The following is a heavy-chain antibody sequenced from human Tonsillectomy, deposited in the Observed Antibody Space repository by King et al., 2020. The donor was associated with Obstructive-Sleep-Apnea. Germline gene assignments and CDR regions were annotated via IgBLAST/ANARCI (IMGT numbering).Heavy chain of an antibody. V-gene: IGHV3-21*01. D-gene: IGHD2-2*01. CDR2: ISNTGSYT. CDR1: GFTFSTYN. CDR3: ARDTHSELGYCSGTSCYGVDY. J-gene: IGHJ4*02. Sequence: VQLVESGGGLVKPGESLRLSCAASGFTFSTYNMNWVRQAPGKGLEWVSSISNTGSYTYYADSLKGRFIISRDNAKKSLYLQMNSLRAEDTAEYYCARDTHSELGYCSGTSCYGVDYWGQGTLVTVSS.